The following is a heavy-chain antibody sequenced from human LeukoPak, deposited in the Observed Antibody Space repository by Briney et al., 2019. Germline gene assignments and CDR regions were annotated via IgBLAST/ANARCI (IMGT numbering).Heavy chain of an antibody. CDR1: GGSISSYY. CDR2: IYYSGST. J-gene: IGHJ5*02. V-gene: IGHV4-59*01. CDR3: ARDGVVGATMEYNWFDP. D-gene: IGHD1-26*01. Sequence: SETLSLTCTVSGGSISSYYWSWIRQPPGKGLEWIGYIYYSGSTNYNPSLKSRVTISVDKSKNQFSLKLSSVTAADTAVYYCARDGVVGATMEYNWFDPWGQGTLVTVSS.